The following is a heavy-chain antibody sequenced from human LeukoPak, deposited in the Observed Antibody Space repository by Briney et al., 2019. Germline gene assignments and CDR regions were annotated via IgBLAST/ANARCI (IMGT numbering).Heavy chain of an antibody. CDR1: GFTFTTYA. Sequence: GGSLRLFCAACGFTFTTYAISWVRQAPGKGLVGVSSISRNGGEIYYADSVKGRFTISRDNSKNTVYLQMSALRAEDTALYYCAKDLRPTTISYFDNWGQGTLVTVSS. D-gene: IGHD4/OR15-4a*01. V-gene: IGHV3-23*01. J-gene: IGHJ4*02. CDR2: ISRNGGEI. CDR3: AKDLRPTTISYFDN.